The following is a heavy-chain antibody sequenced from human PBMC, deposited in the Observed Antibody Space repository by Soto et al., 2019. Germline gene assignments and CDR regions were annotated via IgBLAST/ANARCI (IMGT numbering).Heavy chain of an antibody. CDR1: GGSFSGYY. Sequence: PSETLSLTCAVYGGSFSGYYWSWIRQPPGKGLEWIGEINHSGSTNYNPSLKSRVTISVDTSKNQFSLKLSSVTAADTAVYYCARAPYYYDSSGYYYARGFDYWGQGTLVTVS. CDR3: ARAPYYYDSSGYYYARGFDY. J-gene: IGHJ4*02. D-gene: IGHD3-22*01. CDR2: INHSGST. V-gene: IGHV4-34*01.